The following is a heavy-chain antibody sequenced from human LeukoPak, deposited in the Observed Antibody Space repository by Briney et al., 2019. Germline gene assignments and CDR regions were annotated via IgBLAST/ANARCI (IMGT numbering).Heavy chain of an antibody. V-gene: IGHV3-15*01. CDR2: IKSKTDGGTT. CDR1: GFTFSNAW. J-gene: IGHJ6*02. D-gene: IGHD4-17*01. CDR3: TTGTVDRLGMDV. Sequence: GGSLRLSCAASGFTFSNAWMSWVRQAPGKGLEWVGRIKSKTDGGTTDYAAPVKGRFTISRDDSKNTLYLQMNSLKTEDTAVYYCTTGTVDRLGMDVWGQGTTVTVSS.